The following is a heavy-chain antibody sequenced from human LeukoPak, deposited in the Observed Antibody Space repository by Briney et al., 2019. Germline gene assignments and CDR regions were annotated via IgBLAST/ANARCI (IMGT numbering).Heavy chain of an antibody. J-gene: IGHJ3*02. CDR2: TYYRSKRYN. V-gene: IGHV6-1*01. Sequence: SQTLSLTCAISGDSLSSNSATWNWIRQSPSRGLEWLGRTYYRSKRYNDYAVSVKSRITIYPDTSKNQFSLQLNSVTPEDTAVYYCARYDFWSGGRGAAFDIWGQGTMVTVSS. CDR1: GDSLSSNSAT. CDR3: ARYDFWSGGRGAAFDI. D-gene: IGHD3-3*01.